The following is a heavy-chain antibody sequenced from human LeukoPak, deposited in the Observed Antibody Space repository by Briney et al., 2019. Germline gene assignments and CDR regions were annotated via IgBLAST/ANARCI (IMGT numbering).Heavy chain of an antibody. V-gene: IGHV1-46*01. CDR3: ARDQEAFDY. CDR1: GYSFTSNY. J-gene: IGHJ4*02. Sequence: ASVTVSFTASGYSFTSNYIHWVRQAPGQGLEWMGMIYPSDGSTSYAQKFQGRVTVTRDTSTSTVHMELSGLRSEDTAVYYCARDQEAFDYWGQGTLVTVSS. CDR2: IYPSDGST.